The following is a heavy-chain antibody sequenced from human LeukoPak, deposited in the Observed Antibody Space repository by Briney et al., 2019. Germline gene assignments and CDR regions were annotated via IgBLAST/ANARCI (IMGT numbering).Heavy chain of an antibody. CDR3: ARRGLYGSGTYNFDY. V-gene: IGHV4-39*01. CDR2: IYFSGST. J-gene: IGHJ4*02. CDR1: GGSISSSSYY. Sequence: LETLSLTCTVSGGSISSSSYYWGWIRQPPGKGLEWIGNIYFSGSTYYNPPLKSRVTISVGTSKNQFSLNLSSVTAADTAVYYCARRGLYGSGTYNFDYWGQGTLVTVSS. D-gene: IGHD3-10*01.